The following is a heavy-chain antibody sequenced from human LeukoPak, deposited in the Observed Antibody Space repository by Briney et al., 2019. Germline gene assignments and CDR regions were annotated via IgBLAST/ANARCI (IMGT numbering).Heavy chain of an antibody. V-gene: IGHV3-30*02. D-gene: IGHD3-22*01. Sequence: GGSLRLSCAASGFNFSSYGMHWVRQAPGKGLEWVAFIRYDGSNKYYADSVKGRFTISRDNSKNTLYLQMNSLRAEDTAVYYWAKASRYDSSGYYPGSYDYWGQGTLVTVSS. CDR1: GFNFSSYG. J-gene: IGHJ4*02. CDR3: AKASRYDSSGYYPGSYDY. CDR2: IRYDGSNK.